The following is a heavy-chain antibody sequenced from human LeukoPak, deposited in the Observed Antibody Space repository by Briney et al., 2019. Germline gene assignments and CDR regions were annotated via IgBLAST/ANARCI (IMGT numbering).Heavy chain of an antibody. CDR3: ARDSENWGYFDY. V-gene: IGHV1-46*01. D-gene: IGHD7-27*01. J-gene: IGHJ4*02. Sequence: GASVKVSCKASGYTFTCYYMHWVRQAPGQGLEWMGIINPSGGSTSYAQKFQGRVTMTRDTSTSTVYMELSSLRSEDTAVYYCARDSENWGYFDYWGQGTLVTVSS. CDR1: GYTFTCYY. CDR2: INPSGGST.